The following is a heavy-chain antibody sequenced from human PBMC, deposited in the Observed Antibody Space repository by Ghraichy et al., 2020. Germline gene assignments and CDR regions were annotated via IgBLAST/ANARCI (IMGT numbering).Heavy chain of an antibody. D-gene: IGHD6-19*01. Sequence: GGSLRLSCVASGLMFSPNTMNWVRQAPGKGLEWGSSISSSTRYIYYADSVKGRFTISRDNAQNSLYLQMNSLRAADTAVYYCSRGGGAGTPVLYHMDVWGLGTTVTVSS. J-gene: IGHJ6*02. CDR3: SRGGGAGTPVLYHMDV. V-gene: IGHV3-21*01. CDR1: GLMFSPNT. CDR2: ISSSTRYI.